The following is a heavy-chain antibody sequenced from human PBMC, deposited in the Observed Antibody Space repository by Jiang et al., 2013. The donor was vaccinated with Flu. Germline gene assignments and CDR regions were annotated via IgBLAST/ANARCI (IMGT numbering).Heavy chain of an antibody. CDR1: GFPFSSYG. Sequence: VQLVESGGGVVQPGGSLRLSCAASGFPFSSYGMHWVRQAPGKGLEWVAFLRYDGSNKYYVDSVKGRFTISRDNSKNTLYLQMNSLRGEDTAVYYCAKDHGFGELFPYYGMDVWGQGTTVTVSS. CDR3: AKDHGFGELFPYYGMDV. D-gene: IGHD3-10*01. CDR2: LRYDGSNK. J-gene: IGHJ6*02. V-gene: IGHV3-30*02.